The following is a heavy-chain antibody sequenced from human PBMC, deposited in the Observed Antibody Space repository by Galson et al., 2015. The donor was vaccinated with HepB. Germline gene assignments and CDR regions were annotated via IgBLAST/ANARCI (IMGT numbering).Heavy chain of an antibody. CDR2: ISYDGSNK. J-gene: IGHJ4*02. CDR3: AKGGLYGSGSYYMFDYFDY. V-gene: IGHV3-30*18. D-gene: IGHD3-10*01. Sequence: SLRLSCAASGFTFSSYGMHWVRQAPGKGLEWVAVISYDGSNKYYADSVKGRFTISRDNSKNTLYLQMNSLRAEDTAVYYCAKGGLYGSGSYYMFDYFDYWGQGTLVTVSS. CDR1: GFTFSSYG.